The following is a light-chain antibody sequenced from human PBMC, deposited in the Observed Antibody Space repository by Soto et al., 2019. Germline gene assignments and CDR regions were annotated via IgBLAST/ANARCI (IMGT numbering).Light chain of an antibody. CDR1: QSVTSSY. CDR2: GAS. V-gene: IGKV3-20*01. CDR3: QQYGSSPVT. J-gene: IGKJ3*01. Sequence: EIVLTQSPGTLSLSPGERATLTCRASQSVTSSYLAWYQQKPGQAPRLLMYGASSRATGIPDRFSGSGSGTDFTLPISRLEREDFAVYYCQQYGSSPVTFGPGTKVDIK.